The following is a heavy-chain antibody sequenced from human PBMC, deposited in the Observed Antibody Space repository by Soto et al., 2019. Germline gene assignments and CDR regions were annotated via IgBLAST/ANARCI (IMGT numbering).Heavy chain of an antibody. D-gene: IGHD6-19*01. CDR3: ARERYSSGWYNYFDP. CDR2: IHYSGRT. V-gene: IGHV4-59*01. Sequence: QVQLQESGPGLVKASETLSLTCTVSGGSISSYYWNWFRQSPGKGLAWIGNIHYSGRTNYNPSLKSRATISVHTSGNHFSLELSSVTAADTAVYYCARERYSSGWYNYFDPWGQGTLVTVAS. J-gene: IGHJ5*02. CDR1: GGSISSYY.